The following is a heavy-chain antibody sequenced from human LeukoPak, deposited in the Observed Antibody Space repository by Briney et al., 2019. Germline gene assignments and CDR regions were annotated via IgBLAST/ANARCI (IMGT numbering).Heavy chain of an antibody. CDR2: IGSGGTDI. V-gene: IGHV3-21*01. CDR1: GFTFSSYA. CDR3: AGGYCAGANCRRDY. Sequence: GGSLRLSCAASGFTFSSYAMNWVRQAPGKGLEWVSGIGSGGTDIYYADSVKGRFTITRDNAKNSLYLQMNSLRAEDTAVYYCAGGYCAGANCRRDYWGQGTLVTVSS. J-gene: IGHJ4*02. D-gene: IGHD2-8*02.